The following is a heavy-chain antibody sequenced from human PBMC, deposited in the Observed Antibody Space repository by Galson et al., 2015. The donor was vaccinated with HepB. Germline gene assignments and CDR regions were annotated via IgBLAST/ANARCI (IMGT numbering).Heavy chain of an antibody. V-gene: IGHV3-30-3*01. D-gene: IGHD6-19*01. J-gene: IGHJ4*02. CDR1: GFTFSSYA. CDR3: AREIKQWLVREAYFDY. CDR2: ISYDGSNK. Sequence: SLRLSCAASGFTFSSYAMHWVRQAPGKGLEWVAVISYDGSNKYYADSVKGRFTISRDNSKNTLYLQMNSLRAEDTAVYYCAREIKQWLVREAYFDYWGQGTLVTVSS.